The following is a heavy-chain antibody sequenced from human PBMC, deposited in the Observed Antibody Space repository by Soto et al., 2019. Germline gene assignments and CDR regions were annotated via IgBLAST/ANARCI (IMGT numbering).Heavy chain of an antibody. D-gene: IGHD3-22*01. CDR1: GFIFSTFD. V-gene: IGHV3-13*01. Sequence: EVQLVESGGALVHPGGSLRLSCAASGFIFSTFDIHWVRQAPGKGLEWVSGIGTLSDAVYAASVQGRFTISRQNDKNSVYLQMNSRRAGDTAVYYCARGRSFSYDSTPPPRFDPRGQGTLVIVSS. J-gene: IGHJ5*02. CDR2: IGTLSDA. CDR3: ARGRSFSYDSTPPPRFDP.